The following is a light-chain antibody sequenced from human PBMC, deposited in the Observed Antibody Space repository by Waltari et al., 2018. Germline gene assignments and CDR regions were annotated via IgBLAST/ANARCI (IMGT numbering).Light chain of an antibody. J-gene: IGLJ1*01. CDR2: EVS. CDR3: SSYTNTRIYV. V-gene: IGLV2-14*02. Sequence: QSALTQPASVSGSPGQSITISCTGTSGYVGGYNLVSWYQHHPGQAPKIMLYEVSERPLGVSTRFTGSKSGGTASLTISGLQADDEADYYCSSYTNTRIYVFGTGTKVTVL. CDR1: SGYVGGYNL.